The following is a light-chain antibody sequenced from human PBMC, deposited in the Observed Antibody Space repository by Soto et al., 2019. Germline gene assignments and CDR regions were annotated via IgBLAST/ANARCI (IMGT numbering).Light chain of an antibody. CDR3: SSYTSSSTLYV. CDR1: SSDGGGYNY. V-gene: IGLV2-14*01. J-gene: IGLJ1*01. Sequence: QSGLTQRASGSGAPGQSITISCTGTSSDGGGYNYVAWYQQHPGKAPKLMIYDVSNRPSGVSNHFSGSKSGNTASLTISGLQAEDEADYYCSSYTSSSTLYVLGTGTKVTVL. CDR2: DVS.